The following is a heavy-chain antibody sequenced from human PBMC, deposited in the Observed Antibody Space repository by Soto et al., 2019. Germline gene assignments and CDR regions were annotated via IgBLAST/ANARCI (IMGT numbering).Heavy chain of an antibody. CDR3: ATPRGYSFGPGDY. J-gene: IGHJ4*02. CDR1: GGSGSSRNYY. CDR2: IYYSGTT. D-gene: IGHD5-18*01. Sequence: SEILSLTCSVSGGSGSSRNYYWGWIRQPPGTGLEWIGSIYYSGTTYYNPSLKSRVTISVDMSKSHFSLKLTSMTAADTAVYYCATPRGYSFGPGDYWGQGILVT. V-gene: IGHV4-39*02.